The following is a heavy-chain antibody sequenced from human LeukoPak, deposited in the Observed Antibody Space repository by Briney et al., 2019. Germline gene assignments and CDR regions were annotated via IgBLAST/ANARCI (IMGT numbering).Heavy chain of an antibody. Sequence: PSETLSFTCSVSGGSISSSSYFWGWIRQPPGKGLEWIASDHYGGSTYYNPSFKSRLTISVDTSKNQFSLKLSSVTAADTAVYYCARRQLYYDILTGWKYYYYMDVWGEGTTVTISS. V-gene: IGHV4-39*01. CDR3: ARRQLYYDILTGWKYYYYMDV. CDR1: GGSISSSSYF. D-gene: IGHD3-9*01. CDR2: DHYGGST. J-gene: IGHJ6*03.